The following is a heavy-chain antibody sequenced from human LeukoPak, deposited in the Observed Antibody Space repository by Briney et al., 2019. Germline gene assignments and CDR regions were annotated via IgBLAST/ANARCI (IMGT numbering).Heavy chain of an antibody. V-gene: IGHV3-7*01. D-gene: IGHD3-3*01. CDR1: GFTFSSYW. CDR2: IKQDGSEK. CDR3: ASSRITTFGAD. J-gene: IGHJ4*02. Sequence: TGGSLGLSCAASGFTFSSYWMSWVRQAPGKGLEWVANIKQDGSEKYYVDPVKGRFTISRDNAKNSLYLQMNSLRAEDTAVYYCASSRITTFGADWGQGTLVTVSS.